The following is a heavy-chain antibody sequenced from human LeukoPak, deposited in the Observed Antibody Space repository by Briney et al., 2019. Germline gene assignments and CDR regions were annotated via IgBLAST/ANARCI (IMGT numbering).Heavy chain of an antibody. V-gene: IGHV3-53*01. Sequence: GSLRLSCAAPGFTVSSNYMSWVRQAPGKGLEWVSVIYSGGSTYYADSVKGRFTISRDNSKNTLYLQMNSLRAEDTAVYYCARSRVWRGPAAFDYWGQGTLVTVSS. CDR3: ARSRVWRGPAAFDY. J-gene: IGHJ4*02. CDR2: IYSGGST. D-gene: IGHD2-2*01. CDR1: GFTVSSNY.